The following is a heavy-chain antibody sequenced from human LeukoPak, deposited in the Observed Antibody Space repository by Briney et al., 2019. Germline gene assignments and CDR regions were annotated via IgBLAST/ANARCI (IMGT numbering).Heavy chain of an antibody. CDR2: FDPEDGEA. Sequence: GASVKVSCKVSGYSLTELSIHWVRQAPGKGLEWLGGFDPEDGEAVYAQNFQGRITMTEDTSTDTAYMELSSLRSEDTAVYYCARVLRPGYNAGDYVFDYWGQGTLVTVSS. D-gene: IGHD4-17*01. J-gene: IGHJ4*02. CDR3: ARVLRPGYNAGDYVFDY. CDR1: GYSLTELS. V-gene: IGHV1-24*01.